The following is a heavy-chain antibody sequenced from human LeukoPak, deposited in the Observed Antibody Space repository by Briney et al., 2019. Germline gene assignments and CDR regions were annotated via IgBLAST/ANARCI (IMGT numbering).Heavy chain of an antibody. Sequence: PSETLSLTCAVYGGSFSGYYWSWIRQPLGKGLEWIGEINHSGSTNYNPSLKSRVTISVDTSKNQFSLKLSSVTAADTAVYYCARGFGARDYWGQGTLVTVSS. J-gene: IGHJ4*02. CDR3: ARGFGARDY. D-gene: IGHD1-26*01. V-gene: IGHV4-34*01. CDR1: GGSFSGYY. CDR2: INHSGST.